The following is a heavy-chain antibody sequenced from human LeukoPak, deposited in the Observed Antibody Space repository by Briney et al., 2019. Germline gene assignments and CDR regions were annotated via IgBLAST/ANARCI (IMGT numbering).Heavy chain of an antibody. CDR2: ISAYNGNT. Sequence: ASVKVSCKASGYTFTSYGISWVRQAPGQGLEWMGWISAYNGNTNYAQKLQGRVTMSTDTSTSTAYMELRSLRSDDTAVYYCAGNDGFSVLNWFDPWGQGTLVTVSS. CDR3: AGNDGFSVLNWFDP. CDR1: GYTFTSYG. J-gene: IGHJ5*02. V-gene: IGHV1-18*01. D-gene: IGHD1-1*01.